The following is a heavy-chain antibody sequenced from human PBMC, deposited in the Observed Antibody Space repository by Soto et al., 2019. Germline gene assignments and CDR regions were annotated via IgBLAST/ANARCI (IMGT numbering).Heavy chain of an antibody. CDR2: IYPGDFRT. Sequence: PLVLQKSCNKGSGGSFTNDCSGWVLQMPGKGLEWMGVIYPGDFRTRYSPPFQGQVNISADKSISTAYLQWSSLEASDTAMYYCATRRFLSSEFSPWGEGTLVTVSS. J-gene: IGHJ5*02. D-gene: IGHD3-3*01. CDR3: ATRRFLSSEFSP. CDR1: GGSFTNDC. V-gene: IGHV5-51*01.